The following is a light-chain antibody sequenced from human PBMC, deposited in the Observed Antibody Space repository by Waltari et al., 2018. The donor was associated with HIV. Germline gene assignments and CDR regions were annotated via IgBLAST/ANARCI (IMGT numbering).Light chain of an antibody. CDR3: QQNIHWPPYT. CDR1: QSVSSSY. J-gene: IGKJ2*01. V-gene: IGKV3-20*01. CDR2: GAS. Sequence: EIVLTQSPGTLSLSPRERATLSCRASQSVSSSYLAWYQQKPGQAPRLLIYGASSRATGIPDRFSGSGSGTDFTLTISRVEPEDFAVYYCQQNIHWPPYTFGQGTKL.